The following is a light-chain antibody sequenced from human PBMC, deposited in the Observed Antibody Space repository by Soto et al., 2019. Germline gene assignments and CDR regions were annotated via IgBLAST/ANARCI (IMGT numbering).Light chain of an antibody. CDR2: DVS. J-gene: IGLJ2*01. V-gene: IGLV2-14*01. CDR1: SSDVGGYNY. Sequence: QSVRTQPASVSGSPGQSITISCTGTSSDVGGYNYVSWYQQHPGKAPKLMIYDVSNRPSGVSNRFSGSKSGNTASLTISGLQAEDEADYYCSSYTSSSTLMVFGGGTKLTVL. CDR3: SSYTSSSTLMV.